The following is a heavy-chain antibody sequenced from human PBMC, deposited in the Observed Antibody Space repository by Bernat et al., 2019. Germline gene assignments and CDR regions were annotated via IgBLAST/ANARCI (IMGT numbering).Heavy chain of an antibody. CDR3: ARDGAVVTPYYYYGMDV. V-gene: IGHV4-30-4*01. J-gene: IGHJ6*02. D-gene: IGHD4-23*01. Sequence: QVQLQESGPGLVKPSQTLSLTCTVSGGSISSGDYYWSWIRQPPGKGLEWIGYIYYSGSTYYNPSLKSRVTISVDTSKNHFSRKLSSVTAADTAVYYCARDGAVVTPYYYYGMDVWGQGTTVTVSS. CDR1: GGSISSGDYY. CDR2: IYYSGST.